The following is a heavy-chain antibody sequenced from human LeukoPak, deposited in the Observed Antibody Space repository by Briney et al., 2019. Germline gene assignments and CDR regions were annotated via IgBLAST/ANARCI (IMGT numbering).Heavy chain of an antibody. D-gene: IGHD3-10*01. V-gene: IGHV3-23*01. Sequence: GGSLRLSCAASGFTLCSYWMSWVRQAPGKGLEWVSAISGSGGSTYYADSVKGRFTISRDNSKNTLYLQMNSLRAEDTAVYYCAKEQDYYGSGSYYLYWGQGTLVTVSS. CDR3: AKEQDYYGSGSYYLY. CDR1: GFTLCSYW. CDR2: ISGSGGST. J-gene: IGHJ4*02.